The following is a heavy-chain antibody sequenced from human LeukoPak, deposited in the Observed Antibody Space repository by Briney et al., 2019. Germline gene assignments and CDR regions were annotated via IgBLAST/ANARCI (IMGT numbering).Heavy chain of an antibody. J-gene: IGHJ6*03. V-gene: IGHV1-8*03. Sequence: ASVKVSCKASGYTFTSYDINWVRQATGQGLEWMGWMNPNSGNTGYAQKFQGRVTITRNTSISTAYMELSSLRSEDTAVYYCAREYSSSLYYYYYMDVWGKGTTVTVSS. CDR1: GYTFTSYD. CDR2: MNPNSGNT. D-gene: IGHD6-6*01. CDR3: AREYSSSLYYYYYMDV.